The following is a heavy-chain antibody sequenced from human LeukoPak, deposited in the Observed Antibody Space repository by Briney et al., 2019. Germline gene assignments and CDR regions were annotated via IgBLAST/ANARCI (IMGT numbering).Heavy chain of an antibody. D-gene: IGHD3-22*01. CDR2: IYYSGST. J-gene: IGHJ4*02. V-gene: IGHV4-59*08. CDR1: GGSVSSYY. CDR3: ARNYYDSSGYDY. Sequence: SETLSLTCTVSGGSVSSYYWSWIRQPPGKGLEWIGYIYYSGSTNYNPSLKSRVTISVDTSKNQFSLKLSSVTAADAAVYYCARNYYDSSGYDYWGQGTLVTVSS.